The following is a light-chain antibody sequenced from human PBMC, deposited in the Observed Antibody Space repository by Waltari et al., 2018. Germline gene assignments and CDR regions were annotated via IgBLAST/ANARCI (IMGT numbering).Light chain of an antibody. J-gene: IGKJ5*01. CDR3: MQGAHWPIT. V-gene: IGKV2-30*02. CDR1: QSLVHSDGNIY. CDR2: KVS. Sequence: DVVMTQSPLSLPVTLGQPVSISCRSSQSLVHSDGNIYLNWFQQRPGQSPRRLIYKVSDRDSGVPDRFSGSGSGTDFTLKISRVEAEDVGVYYCMQGAHWPITFGQGTRLEIK.